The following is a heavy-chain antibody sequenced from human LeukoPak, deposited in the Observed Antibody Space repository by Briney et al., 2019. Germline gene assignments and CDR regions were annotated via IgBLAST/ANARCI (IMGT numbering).Heavy chain of an antibody. V-gene: IGHV4-39*01. Sequence: SETLSLTCTVSGVSISSSNSYWGWVRQPPGKGLEWIGSIYYSGNTYYNASLKSQVSISIDTSKNRFSLKLTSVTAADTAVYYCARQTGSGLFILPGGQGTLVTVSS. D-gene: IGHD3/OR15-3a*01. CDR3: ARQTGSGLFILP. J-gene: IGHJ4*02. CDR1: GVSISSSNSY. CDR2: IYYSGNT.